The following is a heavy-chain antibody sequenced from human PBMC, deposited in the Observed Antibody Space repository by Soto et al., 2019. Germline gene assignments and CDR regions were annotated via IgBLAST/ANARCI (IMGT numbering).Heavy chain of an antibody. V-gene: IGHV3-66*01. J-gene: IGHJ4*02. D-gene: IGHD5-12*01. Sequence: GGSLRLSCAASGFTASSNYMSWVRQAPGKGLEWVSVIYSGGSTYYADSVKGRFTISRDNSKNTLYLQMNSLRAEDTAVYYCARAGYSYGLFDYWGQGTLVTVSS. CDR3: ARAGYSYGLFDY. CDR2: IYSGGST. CDR1: GFTASSNY.